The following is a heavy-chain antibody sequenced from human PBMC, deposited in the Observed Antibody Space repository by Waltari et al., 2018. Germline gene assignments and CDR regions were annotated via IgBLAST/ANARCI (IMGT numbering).Heavy chain of an antibody. D-gene: IGHD2-21*02. J-gene: IGHJ4*02. CDR2: SRNKARNYIP. V-gene: IGHV3-72*01. Sequence: EVQLVESGGNLVQPGGSLRLSCAASGFPFSDYDMDWVRQAPGKGVGWVGRSRNKARNYIPEYAASVKGRFSISRDASENSLYLQMNSLKTEDTAVYYCARDSDGDSNLDYWGQGTLVAVSS. CDR1: GFPFSDYD. CDR3: ARDSDGDSNLDY.